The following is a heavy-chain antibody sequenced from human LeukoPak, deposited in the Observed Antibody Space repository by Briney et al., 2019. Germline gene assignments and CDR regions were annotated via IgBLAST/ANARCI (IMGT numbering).Heavy chain of an antibody. J-gene: IGHJ6*02. CDR2: ISPSGGST. CDR3: ARDVSSSSWYSFHYYYYGMDV. D-gene: IGHD6-13*01. Sequence: GASVKVSCKASGYTFTSYYMHWVRQAPGQGLEWMGIISPSGGSTSYAQKFQGRVTMTRDTSTSTVYMELSSLRSEDTAVYYCARDVSSSSWYSFHYYYYGMDVWGQGTTVTVSS. CDR1: GYTFTSYY. V-gene: IGHV1-46*01.